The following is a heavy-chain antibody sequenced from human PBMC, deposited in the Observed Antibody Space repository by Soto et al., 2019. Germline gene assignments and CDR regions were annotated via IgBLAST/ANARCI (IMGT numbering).Heavy chain of an antibody. CDR2: ISWNSGSI. CDR1: GFTFDDYA. J-gene: IGHJ4*02. CDR3: ARKGYCTSTSCYVDY. D-gene: IGHD2-2*01. V-gene: IGHV3-9*01. Sequence: EVQLVESGGGLVQPGRSLRLSCAASGFTFDDYAMHWVRQAPGKGLEWVSGISWNSGSIGYAESVKGRFTISRDNAKNFLFLQMNSLRAEDTALYYCARKGYCTSTSCYVDYWGQGTLVTVSS.